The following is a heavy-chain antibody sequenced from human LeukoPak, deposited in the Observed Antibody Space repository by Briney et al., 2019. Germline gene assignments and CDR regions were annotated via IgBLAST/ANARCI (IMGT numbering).Heavy chain of an antibody. D-gene: IGHD2-2*02. CDR3: ARGIVVVPAAIGEWFDP. J-gene: IGHJ5*02. Sequence: SVKVSCKASGGTFSSYAISWVRQAPGQGLEWMGGIIPIFGTANYAQKFQGRVTITTDESTSTAYMELSSLRSEDTAVYYCARGIVVVPAAIGEWFDPWGQGTLVTVSS. V-gene: IGHV1-69*05. CDR2: IIPIFGTA. CDR1: GGTFSSYA.